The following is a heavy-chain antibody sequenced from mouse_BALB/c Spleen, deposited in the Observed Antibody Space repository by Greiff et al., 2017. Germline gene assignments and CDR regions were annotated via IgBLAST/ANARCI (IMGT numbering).Heavy chain of an antibody. CDR1: GFNIKDTY. CDR2: IDPANGNT. J-gene: IGHJ4*01. CDR3: ARSGYYYYAMDY. D-gene: IGHD2-3*01. V-gene: IGHV14-3*02. Sequence: VQLQQSGAELVKPGASVKLSCTASGFNIKDTYMHWVKQRPEQGLEWIGRIDPANGNTKYDPKFQGKATITADTSSNTANLQLRSLTSEDTAVYYCARSGYYYYAMDYWGQGTSVTVSS.